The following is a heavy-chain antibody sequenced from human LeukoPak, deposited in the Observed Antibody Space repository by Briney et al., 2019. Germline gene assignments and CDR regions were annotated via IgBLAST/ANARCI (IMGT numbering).Heavy chain of an antibody. J-gene: IGHJ4*02. Sequence: GGSLRLSCAASGFTFSNAWMSWVRQAPGKGLEWVGRIKSKTDGGTTDYAAPVKGRFTISRDDSKNTLYLQMNSLKTEGTAVYYCTTDVTIFGVVIDYWGQGTLVTVSS. V-gene: IGHV3-15*01. CDR2: IKSKTDGGTT. D-gene: IGHD3-3*01. CDR3: TTDVTIFGVVIDY. CDR1: GFTFSNAW.